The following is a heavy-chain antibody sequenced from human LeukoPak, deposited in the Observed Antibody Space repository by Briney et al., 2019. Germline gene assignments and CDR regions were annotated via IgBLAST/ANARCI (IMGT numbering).Heavy chain of an antibody. D-gene: IGHD2-8*01. J-gene: IGHJ4*02. CDR3: AKDYCTNGVCYVFDY. CDR2: ISWDGGST. V-gene: IGHV3-43D*04. Sequence: GGSLRLSCAASGVTFDDYAMHWVRQAPGKGLEWVSLISWDGGSTYYADSVKGRFVITRNNSKTSMYLQMNGLRAEDTALYYCAKDYCTNGVCYVFDYWGQGTLVTVSS. CDR1: GVTFDDYA.